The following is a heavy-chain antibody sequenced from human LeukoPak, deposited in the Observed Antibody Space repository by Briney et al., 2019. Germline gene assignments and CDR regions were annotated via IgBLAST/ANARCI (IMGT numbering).Heavy chain of an antibody. Sequence: SETLSLTCTVSGGSISSSSYYWGWIRQPPGKGLEWIGSIYYSGSTYYNPSLKSRVTISVDTSKNQFSLKLSSVTAADTAVYYCAAYGGYDYPWYYYYGMDVWGQGTTVTVSS. CDR1: GGSISSSSYY. D-gene: IGHD5-12*01. V-gene: IGHV4-39*01. CDR2: IYYSGST. J-gene: IGHJ6*02. CDR3: AAYGGYDYPWYYYYGMDV.